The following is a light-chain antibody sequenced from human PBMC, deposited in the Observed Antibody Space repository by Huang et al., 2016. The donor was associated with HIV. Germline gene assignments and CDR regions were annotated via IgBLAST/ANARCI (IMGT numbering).Light chain of an antibody. J-gene: IGKJ4*01. CDR2: AAS. Sequence: EIQLTQSPSSLSASVGDGITITCRASENIVYSLSWFRQRPGRAPEALIYAASRLQAGVPSKFSATGSGANFTLSIDGLGPEDFATYYCQQSRSLPRTYGGGTKVDI. CDR1: ENIVYS. V-gene: IGKV1-39*01. CDR3: QQSRSLPRT.